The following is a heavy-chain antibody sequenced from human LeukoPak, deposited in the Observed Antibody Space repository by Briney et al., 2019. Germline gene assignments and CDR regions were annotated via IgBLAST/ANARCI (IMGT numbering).Heavy chain of an antibody. CDR2: INQSGST. D-gene: IGHD3-9*01. Sequence: SETLSLTCAVYSGSFSNYYWSWIRQPPGKGLEWIGEINQSGSTDYKPSLKTRVTISVDTSKNHFSLKLSSVTAADTAVYYCARRGIQYYDILTGYPYYYYYMDVWGKGTTVTVSS. CDR1: SGSFSNYY. V-gene: IGHV4-34*01. CDR3: ARRGIQYYDILTGYPYYYYYMDV. J-gene: IGHJ6*03.